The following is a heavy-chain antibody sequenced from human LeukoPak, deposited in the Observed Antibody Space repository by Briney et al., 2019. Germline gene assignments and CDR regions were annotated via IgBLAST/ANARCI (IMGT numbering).Heavy chain of an antibody. D-gene: IGHD2-15*01. CDR2: ISGSGGST. CDR1: GFTFSSYA. Sequence: QPGGSLRLSCAASGFTFSSYAMSWVRQAPGKGPEWVSAISGSGGSTYYADSVKGRFTISRDNSKNTLYLQMNSLRAEDTAVYYCAKTTIVVVVAATIFDYWGQGTLVTVSS. V-gene: IGHV3-23*01. CDR3: AKTTIVVVVAATIFDY. J-gene: IGHJ4*02.